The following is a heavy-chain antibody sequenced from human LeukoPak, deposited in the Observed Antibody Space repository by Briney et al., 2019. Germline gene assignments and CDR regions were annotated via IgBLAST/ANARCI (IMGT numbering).Heavy chain of an antibody. J-gene: IGHJ6*02. CDR2: ISYDGSNK. V-gene: IGHV3-30-3*01. CDR1: GFTFSSYA. CDR3: ARDLIAAAGTQYYYGMDV. Sequence: GGSLRLSCAASGFTFSSYAMHWVRQAPGKGLEWVAVISYDGSNKYYADSVKGRFTISRDNSKNTLYLQMNSLRAEDTAVYYCARDLIAAAGTQYYYGMDVWGQGTTVTVSS. D-gene: IGHD6-13*01.